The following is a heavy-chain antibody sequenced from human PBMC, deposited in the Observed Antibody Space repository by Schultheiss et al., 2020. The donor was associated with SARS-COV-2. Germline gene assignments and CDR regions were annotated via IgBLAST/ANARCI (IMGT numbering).Heavy chain of an antibody. CDR3: ARDRYSSSWLDAFDI. CDR1: GFTFSSYA. D-gene: IGHD6-13*01. Sequence: GGSLRLSCTASGFTFSSYAMSWVRQAPGKGLEWVSAISGSGGSTYYADSVKGRFTISRDNSKNTLYLQMNSLRAEDTAVYYCARDRYSSSWLDAFDIWGQGTMVTVSS. V-gene: IGHV3-23*01. CDR2: ISGSGGST. J-gene: IGHJ3*02.